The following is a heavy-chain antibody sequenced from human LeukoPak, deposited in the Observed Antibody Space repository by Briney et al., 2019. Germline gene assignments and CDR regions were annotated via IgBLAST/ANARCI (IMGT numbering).Heavy chain of an antibody. CDR2: IWYDGSDT. J-gene: IGHJ6*04. D-gene: IGHD3-16*01. V-gene: IGHV3-33*01. Sequence: GRSLRLSCAASRFTFRNHGMHWVRQAPGKGLEWVAVIWYDGSDTYYTDSVKGRFTISRDNSKNSLYLQMNSLRAEDTAVYYCARWGDYYYYGMDVWGKGTTVTVSS. CDR3: ARWGDYYYYGMDV. CDR1: RFTFRNHG.